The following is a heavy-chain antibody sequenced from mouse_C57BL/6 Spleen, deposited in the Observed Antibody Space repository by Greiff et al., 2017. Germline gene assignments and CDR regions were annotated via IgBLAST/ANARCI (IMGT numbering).Heavy chain of an antibody. J-gene: IGHJ2*01. V-gene: IGHV1-69*01. CDR3: SRRDYYGSSYGVDY. Sequence: VQLQQPGAELVMPGASVKLSKASGYTFTSYWMHWVKQRPGQGLEWIGEIDTSDSYTNYNQKFKGKSTLTVDKASSTASMQLSSLTSEDAAVDYYSRRDYYGSSYGVDYWGQGTTLTVSS. CDR2: IDTSDSYT. CDR1: GYTFTSYW. D-gene: IGHD1-1*01.